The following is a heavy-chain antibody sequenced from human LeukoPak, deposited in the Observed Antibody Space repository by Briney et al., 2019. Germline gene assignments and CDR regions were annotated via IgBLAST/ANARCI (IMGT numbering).Heavy chain of an antibody. J-gene: IGHJ3*02. V-gene: IGHV4-30-2*01. CDR1: GGSISSGGYS. D-gene: IGHD5-12*01. CDR2: IYHSGST. Sequence: PSETLSLTCAVSGGSISSGGYSWSWIRQPPGKGLEWIGYIYHSGSTYYNPSLKSRVTISVDRSKNQFSLKLSSVTAADTAVYYCARGRYGGYGSDAFDIWGQGTMVTVSS. CDR3: ARGRYGGYGSDAFDI.